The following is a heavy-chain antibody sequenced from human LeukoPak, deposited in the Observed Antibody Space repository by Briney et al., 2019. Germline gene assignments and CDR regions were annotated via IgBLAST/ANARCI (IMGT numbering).Heavy chain of an antibody. Sequence: PGRSLRLSCAASGFTFSSYAMHWVRQAPDKGLEWVAVISYDGSNKYYADSVKGRFTISRDNSKNTLYLQMNSLRAEDTAVYYCARATIVVVTHWGQGTLVTVSS. D-gene: IGHD3-22*01. CDR2: ISYDGSNK. CDR1: GFTFSSYA. V-gene: IGHV3-30-3*01. J-gene: IGHJ4*02. CDR3: ARATIVVVTH.